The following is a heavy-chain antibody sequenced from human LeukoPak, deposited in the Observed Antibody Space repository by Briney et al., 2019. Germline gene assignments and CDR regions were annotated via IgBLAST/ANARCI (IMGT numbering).Heavy chain of an antibody. V-gene: IGHV3-30*04. Sequence: GRSLRLSCAASGFTFSAYTMHWVRQAPGKGLEWVALISYDGSSKYKESVKGRFTISRDNSKNTLLPEMNGLRLEDSAVYYCAREEGLGAAPFDYWGQGTLVTVSS. CDR3: AREEGLGAAPFDY. CDR2: ISYDGSSK. D-gene: IGHD3-16*01. CDR1: GFTFSAYT. J-gene: IGHJ4*02.